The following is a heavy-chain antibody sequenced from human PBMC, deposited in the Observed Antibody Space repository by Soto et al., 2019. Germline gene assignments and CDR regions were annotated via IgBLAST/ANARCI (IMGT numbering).Heavy chain of an antibody. D-gene: IGHD2-2*01. Sequence: PSETLSLTCTVSGGSISSYYWSWIRQPPGKGLEWIGYIYYSGSTNYNPSLKSRVTISVDTSKNQFSLKLSSVTAADTAVYYCARHLSYPWFDPWGQGTLVTVSS. CDR2: IYYSGST. J-gene: IGHJ5*02. CDR3: ARHLSYPWFDP. V-gene: IGHV4-59*08. CDR1: GGSISSYY.